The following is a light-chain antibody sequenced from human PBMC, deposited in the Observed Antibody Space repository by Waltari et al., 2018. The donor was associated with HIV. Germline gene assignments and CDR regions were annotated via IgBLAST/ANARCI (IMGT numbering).Light chain of an antibody. CDR2: VDT. J-gene: IGLJ2*01. CDR1: SSNIGTNHA. CDR3: QSYDSSLGVV. V-gene: IGLV1-40*01. Sequence: QSVLTQPPSVSGAPGQRVTISCTGSSSNIGTNHAVHWYQQLPGTAPKLLIYVDTNRPSEIPDRFSGSKSGTSASLTITGLQAEDEADYYCQSYDSSLGVVFGGGTKLTVL.